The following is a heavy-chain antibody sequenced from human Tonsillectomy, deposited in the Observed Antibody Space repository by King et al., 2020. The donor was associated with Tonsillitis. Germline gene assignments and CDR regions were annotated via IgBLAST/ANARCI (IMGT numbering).Heavy chain of an antibody. J-gene: IGHJ3*02. CDR2: ISSDGKNK. D-gene: IGHD2-2*02. CDR1: AFTFRTYV. V-gene: IGHV3-30*04. CDR3: AVRRDCSDSNCYNAFYI. Sequence: VQLVESGGGVVQPGTSLRLSCEVSAFTFRTYVLDWVRQAPGKGLAWVAVISSDGKNKVYAESVKGRFTISRDNSKNPLFMQLNSLRPEDTAVYYCAVRRDCSDSNCYNAFYIWGQGTMVTVSS.